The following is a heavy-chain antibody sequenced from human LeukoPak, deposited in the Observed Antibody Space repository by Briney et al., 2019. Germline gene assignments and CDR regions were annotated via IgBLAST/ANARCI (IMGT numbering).Heavy chain of an antibody. J-gene: IGHJ4*02. CDR1: GYTFTSYA. Sequence: ASVKVSCKASGYTFTSYAMHWVRQAPGQRLEWMGWINAGNGNTKYSQKFQGRVTITRDTPASTAYMELSSLRSEDTAVYYCARDLTGYCSGGSCYGVFDYWGQGTLVTVSS. CDR3: ARDLTGYCSGGSCYGVFDY. D-gene: IGHD2-15*01. CDR2: INAGNGNT. V-gene: IGHV1-3*01.